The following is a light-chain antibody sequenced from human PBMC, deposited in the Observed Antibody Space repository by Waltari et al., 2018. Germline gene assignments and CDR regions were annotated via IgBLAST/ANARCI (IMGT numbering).Light chain of an antibody. V-gene: IGLV2-23*01. CDR2: EGS. Sequence: QSALTQPALVSGSSGQSITISCTGTSSDVGSYNLVSWYQQHPGKAPKLMIYEGSKRPSGVSNRFSGSKSGNTASLTISGLQAEDEADYYCCSYAGSSTFVFGTGTKVTVL. J-gene: IGLJ1*01. CDR1: SSDVGSYNL. CDR3: CSYAGSSTFV.